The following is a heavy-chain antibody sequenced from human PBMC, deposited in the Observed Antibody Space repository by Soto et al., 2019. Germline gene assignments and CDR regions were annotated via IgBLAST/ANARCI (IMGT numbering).Heavy chain of an antibody. Sequence: LRLSCAASGFTFSSYCMSWVRQAPGKGLEWVANIKQDGSDKYYVDSVKGRFTISRDNAKNSLYLQMNSLRAEDTAVYYCATSAAAPGNYWGQGTLVTVSS. D-gene: IGHD6-13*01. J-gene: IGHJ4*02. V-gene: IGHV3-7*01. CDR2: IKQDGSDK. CDR1: GFTFSSYC. CDR3: ATSAAAPGNY.